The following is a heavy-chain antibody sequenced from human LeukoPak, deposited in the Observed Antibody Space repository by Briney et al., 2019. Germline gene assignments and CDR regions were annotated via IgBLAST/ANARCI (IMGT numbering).Heavy chain of an antibody. Sequence: GRSLRLSCAASGFTFSSYAMHWVRQAPGKGLEWVAVISYDGSNKYYADSVKGRFTISRDNSKNTLYLQMNSLRAEDTAVYYCARSRSKMATYQIGDWGQGTLVTVSS. J-gene: IGHJ4*02. CDR3: ARSRSKMATYQIGD. CDR2: ISYDGSNK. V-gene: IGHV3-30-3*01. D-gene: IGHD5-24*01. CDR1: GFTFSSYA.